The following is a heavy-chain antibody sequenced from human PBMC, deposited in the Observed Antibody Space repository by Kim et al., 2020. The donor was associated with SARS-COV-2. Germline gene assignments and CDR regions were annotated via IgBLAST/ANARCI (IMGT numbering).Heavy chain of an antibody. V-gene: IGHV3-30*04. D-gene: IGHD3-10*01. CDR1: GFTFSSYA. Sequence: GGSLRLSCAASGFTFSSYAMHWVRQAPGKGLEWVAVISYDGSNKYYADSVKGRFTISRDNSKNTLYLQMNSLRAEDTAVYYCARAVLWFGESPRGMDVWGQGTTVTVSS. J-gene: IGHJ6*02. CDR2: ISYDGSNK. CDR3: ARAVLWFGESPRGMDV.